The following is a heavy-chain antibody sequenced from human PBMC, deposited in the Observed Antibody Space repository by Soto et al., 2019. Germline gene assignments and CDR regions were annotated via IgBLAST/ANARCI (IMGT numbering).Heavy chain of an antibody. Sequence: KQSPASVKVSCKASGYTFTSYYMHWVRQAPGQGLEWMGIINPSGGSTSYAQKFQGRVTMTRDTSTSTVYMELSSLRSEDTAVYYCARASRFSSGGYSSGWFGGGLAYWGQGTLVTVSS. D-gene: IGHD6-19*01. CDR2: INPSGGST. CDR3: ARASRFSSGGYSSGWFGGGLAY. V-gene: IGHV1-46*03. J-gene: IGHJ4*02. CDR1: GYTFTSYY.